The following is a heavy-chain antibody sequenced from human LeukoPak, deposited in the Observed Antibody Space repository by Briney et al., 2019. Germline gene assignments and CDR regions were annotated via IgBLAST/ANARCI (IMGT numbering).Heavy chain of an antibody. CDR3: ARGIYYGSGSYYNTLNDY. V-gene: IGHV1-2*02. CDR2: INPNSGGT. Sequence: ASVKVSCKASGGTFSSYAISWVRQAPGQGLEWMGWINPNSGGTNYAQKFQGRVTMTRDTSISTAYMELSRLRSDDTAVYYCARGIYYGSGSYYNTLNDYWGQGTLVTVSS. D-gene: IGHD3-10*01. J-gene: IGHJ4*02. CDR1: GGTFSSYA.